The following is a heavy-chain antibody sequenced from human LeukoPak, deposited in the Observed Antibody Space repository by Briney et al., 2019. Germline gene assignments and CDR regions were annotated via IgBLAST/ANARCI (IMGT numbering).Heavy chain of an antibody. CDR3: ARYCSISDCYGRFDP. CDR1: GGSISSGDHY. CDR2: IYYGGST. D-gene: IGHD2-2*01. Sequence: PSETLSLTCTVSGGSISSGDHYWSWIRQPPGKGLEWIGHIYYGGSTYYNPSLKNRVTISVDTSKDRFSLKLSSVTAADTAVYYCARYCSISDCYGRFDPWGQGTLVTVSS. V-gene: IGHV4-30-4*08. J-gene: IGHJ5*02.